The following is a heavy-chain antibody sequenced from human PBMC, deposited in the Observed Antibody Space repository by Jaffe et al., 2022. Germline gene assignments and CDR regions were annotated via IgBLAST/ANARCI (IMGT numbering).Heavy chain of an antibody. CDR1: GYSISSGYY. Sequence: QVQLQESGPGLVKPSETLSLTCAVSGYSISSGYYWGWIRQPPGKGLEWIGSIYHSGSTYYNPSLKSRVTISVDTSKNQFSLKLSSVTAADTAVYYCARRSSSRGDYWGQGTLVTVSS. D-gene: IGHD6-13*01. CDR2: IYHSGST. CDR3: ARRSSSRGDY. V-gene: IGHV4-38-2*01. J-gene: IGHJ4*02.